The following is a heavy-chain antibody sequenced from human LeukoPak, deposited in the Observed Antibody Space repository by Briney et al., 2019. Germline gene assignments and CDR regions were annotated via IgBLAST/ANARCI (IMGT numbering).Heavy chain of an antibody. V-gene: IGHV4-39*07. CDR2: IYYSGST. CDR3: ARDVAAAGIGS. Sequence: PSETLSLTCTVSGGSISSSSYYWGWIRQPPGRGLEWIGGIYYSGSTYYNPSLQSRVTISVDTSKNQFSLKLSSVTAADTAVYYCARDVAAAGIGSWGQGTLVTVSS. J-gene: IGHJ4*02. CDR1: GGSISSSSYY. D-gene: IGHD6-13*01.